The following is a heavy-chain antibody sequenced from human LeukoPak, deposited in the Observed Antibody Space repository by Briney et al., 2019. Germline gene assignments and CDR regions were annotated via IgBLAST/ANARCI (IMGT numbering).Heavy chain of an antibody. V-gene: IGHV3-30*04. CDR2: ISYDGSNK. CDR1: GFTFSSYA. Sequence: GGSLRLPCAASGFTFSSYAMHWVRQAPGKGLEWVAVISYDGSNKYYADSVKGRFTISRDNSKNTLYLQMNSLRAEDTAVYYCAREGCWGGTSCYLGYYYYGMDVWGQGTTVTVSS. CDR3: AREGCWGGTSCYLGYYYYGMDV. J-gene: IGHJ6*02. D-gene: IGHD2-2*01.